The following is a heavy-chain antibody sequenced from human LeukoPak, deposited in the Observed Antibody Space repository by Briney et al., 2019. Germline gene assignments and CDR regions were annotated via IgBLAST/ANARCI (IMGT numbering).Heavy chain of an antibody. D-gene: IGHD2-21*02. CDR1: GFTFSSYA. CDR3: ARSGVVTSSDGMDV. V-gene: IGHV3-64*01. Sequence: GGSLRLSCAASGFTFSSYAMHWVRQAPGKGLEYVSAISSNGGSTYYANSVKDRFTISRDNSENTLYLQMGSLRAEDMAVYYCARSGVVTSSDGMDVWGQGTTVTVSS. CDR2: ISSNGGST. J-gene: IGHJ6*02.